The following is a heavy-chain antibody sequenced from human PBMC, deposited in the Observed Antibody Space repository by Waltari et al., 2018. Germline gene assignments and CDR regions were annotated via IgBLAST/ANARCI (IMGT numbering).Heavy chain of an antibody. D-gene: IGHD1-20*01. CDR3: ARAAITGTGFDF. V-gene: IGHV3-48*03. CDR2: ISSSGTSI. J-gene: IGHJ4*02. CDR1: GFTFTTYE. Sequence: EMQLVESGGGLVQPGGSLRLYCAASGFTFTTYEMQWVRQAPGKGLEWISYISSSGTSIYYADSVKGRFTISRDNAQDSLYLQMNSLRAEDTAVYYCARAAITGTGFDFWGQGSLVTVSS.